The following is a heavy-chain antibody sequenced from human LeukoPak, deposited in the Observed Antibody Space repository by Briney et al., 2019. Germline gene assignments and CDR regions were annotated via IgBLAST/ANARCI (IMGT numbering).Heavy chain of an antibody. CDR3: ARQPMIRGVNVFDS. CDR1: GFAFRSFD. V-gene: IGHV3-7*01. Sequence: GGSLRLSCAASGFAFRSFDMSWVRQAPGKGLEWVANIKQDGSEKYYVDSVKGRFTISRDNAKNSLYLQMNSLRAEDTAVYYCARQPMIRGVNVFDSWGQGTLAIVSS. J-gene: IGHJ4*02. D-gene: IGHD3-10*01. CDR2: IKQDGSEK.